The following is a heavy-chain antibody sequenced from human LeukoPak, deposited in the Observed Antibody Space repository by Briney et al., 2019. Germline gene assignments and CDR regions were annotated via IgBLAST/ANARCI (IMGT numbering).Heavy chain of an antibody. Sequence: PGGSLRLSCAASGFTVTNNYMTWVRQAPGKGLEWVSVIYTGDSTYYADSVKGRFTISRDNSKNTLYLQMNSLRAEDTAVYYCANLHDGDSSGYYFFDYWGQGTLVTVSS. CDR2: IYTGDST. CDR1: GFTVTNNY. D-gene: IGHD3-22*01. V-gene: IGHV3-53*01. CDR3: ANLHDGDSSGYYFFDY. J-gene: IGHJ4*02.